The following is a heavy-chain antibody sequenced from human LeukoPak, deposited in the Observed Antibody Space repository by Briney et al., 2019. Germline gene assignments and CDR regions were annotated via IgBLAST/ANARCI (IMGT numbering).Heavy chain of an antibody. CDR3: ARDLPFLEPQSLGY. D-gene: IGHD3-3*01. CDR1: GFTFSSYA. CDR2: ISYDGSNK. V-gene: IGHV3-30*04. Sequence: PGGSLRLSCEASGFTFSSYAMHWVRQAPGKGLEWVAVISYDGSNKYYADSVKGRFTISRDNSKNTLYLQMNSLRAEDTAVYYCARDLPFLEPQSLGYWGQGTLVTVSS. J-gene: IGHJ4*02.